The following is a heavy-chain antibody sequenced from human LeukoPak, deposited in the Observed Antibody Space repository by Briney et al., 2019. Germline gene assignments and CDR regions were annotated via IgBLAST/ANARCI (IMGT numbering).Heavy chain of an antibody. CDR1: GGSISSYY. J-gene: IGHJ5*02. D-gene: IGHD2-15*01. CDR3: AKSAFRFDP. Sequence: SETLSLTCSVSGGSISSYYWSWIRQPPGKGLEWIGYIYYSGSTKYNPSLKSRVTISVDTSKNQFSLKLSSVTAADTAVYYCAKSAFRFDPWGQGTLVTVSS. V-gene: IGHV4-59*01. CDR2: IYYSGST.